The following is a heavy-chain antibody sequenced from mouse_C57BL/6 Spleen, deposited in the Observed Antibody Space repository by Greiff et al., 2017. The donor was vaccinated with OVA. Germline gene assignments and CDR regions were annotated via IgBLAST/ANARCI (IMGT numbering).Heavy chain of an antibody. V-gene: IGHV1-50*01. CDR1: GYTFTSYW. CDR3: ARCYYGSSYDY. D-gene: IGHD1-1*01. Sequence: QVQLQQPGAELVKPGASVKLSCKASGYTFTSYWMQWVKQRPGQGLEWIGEIDPFDSYTNYNQKFKGKATLTVDTSSSTAYMQLSSLTSEDSAVYYCARCYYGSSYDYWGQGTTLTVSS. CDR2: IDPFDSYT. J-gene: IGHJ2*01.